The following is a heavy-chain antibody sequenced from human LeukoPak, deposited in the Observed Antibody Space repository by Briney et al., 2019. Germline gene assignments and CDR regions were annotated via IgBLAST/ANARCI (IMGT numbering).Heavy chain of an antibody. Sequence: SETLSLTCTISGGSISSSSYYWGWIRQPPGKGLEWIGSIYYSGSTYYNPSLKSRVTISVDTSKNQFSLKLSSVTAADTAVYYCARGSPRRLERSNYYYYYGMDVWGQGTTVTVSS. CDR1: GGSISSSSYY. D-gene: IGHD1-1*01. J-gene: IGHJ6*02. V-gene: IGHV4-39*07. CDR3: ARGSPRRLERSNYYYYYGMDV. CDR2: IYYSGST.